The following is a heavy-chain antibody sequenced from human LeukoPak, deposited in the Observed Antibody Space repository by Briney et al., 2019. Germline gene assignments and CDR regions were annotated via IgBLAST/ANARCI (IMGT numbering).Heavy chain of an antibody. CDR2: IIPILGIA. J-gene: IGHJ4*02. CDR3: ARDNTAMAFDY. D-gene: IGHD5-18*01. V-gene: IGHV1-69*04. Sequence: ASVKVSCKASGGTFSSYAISGVRQAPGQGLEWMGRIIPILGIANYAQKFQGRVTITADKSTSTTYMELSSLRSEDTAVYYCARDNTAMAFDYWGQGTLVTVSS. CDR1: GGTFSSYA.